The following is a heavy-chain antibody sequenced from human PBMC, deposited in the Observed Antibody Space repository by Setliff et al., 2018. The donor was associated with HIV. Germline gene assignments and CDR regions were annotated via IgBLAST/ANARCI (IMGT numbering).Heavy chain of an antibody. D-gene: IGHD6-19*01. CDR3: ARGRKKTLAVSGTRYFDF. CDR1: GGSFSGFY. J-gene: IGHJ4*02. V-gene: IGHV4-34*01. Sequence: PSETLSLTCAVYGGSFSGFYWTFIRQSPGKGLEWIGEVTHSGTTTYDPSLKRRITISVDTSKNQFSLKLTSVTAADMGVYYCARGRKKTLAVSGTRYFDFWGQGTLVTVPQ. CDR2: VTHSGTT.